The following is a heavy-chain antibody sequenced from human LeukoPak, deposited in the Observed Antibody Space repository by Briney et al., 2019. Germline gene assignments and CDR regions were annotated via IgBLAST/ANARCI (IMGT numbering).Heavy chain of an antibody. Sequence: GGSLRLSCAASGFTFSSYAMHWVRQAPGKGLEWVVVISYDGSNKYYADSVKGRFTISRDNSKNTLYLQMNSLRAEDTAVYYCARGGSGSSPHPSTNDAFDIWGQGTMVTVSS. CDR1: GFTFSSYA. CDR3: ARGGSGSSPHPSTNDAFDI. D-gene: IGHD1-26*01. CDR2: ISYDGSNK. V-gene: IGHV3-30-3*01. J-gene: IGHJ3*02.